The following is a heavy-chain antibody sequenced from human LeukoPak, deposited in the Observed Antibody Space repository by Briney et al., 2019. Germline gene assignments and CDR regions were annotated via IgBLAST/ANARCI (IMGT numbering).Heavy chain of an antibody. CDR2: ISGSGTTT. Sequence: PGGSLRLSCAASGFSFSTYAMSWVRQAPGKGLEWVSAISGSGTTTHYADSVRGRFTISRDNSKNTLSLQMNSLRADDTALYYCAKESQAATSFDYWGQGALVTVSS. J-gene: IGHJ4*02. V-gene: IGHV3-23*01. D-gene: IGHD6-25*01. CDR3: AKESQAATSFDY. CDR1: GFSFSTYA.